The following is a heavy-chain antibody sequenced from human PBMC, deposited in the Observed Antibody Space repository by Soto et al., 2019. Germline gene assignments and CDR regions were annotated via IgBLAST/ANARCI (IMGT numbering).Heavy chain of an antibody. CDR1: GGSISSYY. CDR3: ARDSGTYSGSYHFDY. V-gene: IGHV4-4*07. Sequence: SETLSLTCTVSGGSISSYYWSWIRQPAGKGLEWIGRIYTSGSTNYNPSLKSRVTMSVDTSKNQSSLKLSSVTAADTAVYYCARDSGTYSGSYHFDYWGQGTLVTVSS. D-gene: IGHD1-26*01. CDR2: IYTSGST. J-gene: IGHJ4*02.